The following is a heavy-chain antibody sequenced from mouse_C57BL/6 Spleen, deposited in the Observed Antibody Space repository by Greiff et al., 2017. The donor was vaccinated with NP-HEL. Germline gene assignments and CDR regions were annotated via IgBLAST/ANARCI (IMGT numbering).Heavy chain of an antibody. CDR3: ARGGYYGNPWFAY. CDR2: IDPANGNT. J-gene: IGHJ3*01. D-gene: IGHD2-1*01. V-gene: IGHV14-3*01. CDR1: GFNIKNTY. Sequence: VQLQQSVAELVRPGASVKLSCTASGFNIKNTYMHWVKQRPEQGLEWIGRIDPANGNTKYAPKFQGKATITAYTSSNTAYLQLSSLTSEDTAIDYCARGGYYGNPWFAYWGQGTLVTVSA.